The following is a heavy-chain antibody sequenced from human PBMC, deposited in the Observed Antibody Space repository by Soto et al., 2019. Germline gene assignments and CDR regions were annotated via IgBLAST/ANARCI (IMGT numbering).Heavy chain of an antibody. Sequence: QVQLQESGPGLVKPSDTLSLTCAVSGYSISSINWWGWIRQPPGKGLEWIGYIYYSGSTYYNPSLKSRVTISVDTSKNQFSLKLSAVTAVDTAVYYCARRHSSSGVYFDYWGQGTLVTVSP. CDR1: GYSISSINW. J-gene: IGHJ4*02. CDR3: ARRHSSSGVYFDY. V-gene: IGHV4-28*01. D-gene: IGHD3-10*01. CDR2: IYYSGST.